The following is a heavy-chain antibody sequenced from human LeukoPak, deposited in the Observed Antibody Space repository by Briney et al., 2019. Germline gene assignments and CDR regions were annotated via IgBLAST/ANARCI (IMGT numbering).Heavy chain of an antibody. CDR3: ARGPSSSWYAEYFQH. D-gene: IGHD6-13*01. J-gene: IGHJ1*01. Sequence: ASVKVSCKASGYTFTSYGISWVRQASGQGLEWMGWISAYNGNTNYAQKLQGRVTMTTDTSTSTAYMELRSLRSDDTAVYYCARGPSSSWYAEYFQHWGQGTLVTVSS. V-gene: IGHV1-18*01. CDR2: ISAYNGNT. CDR1: GYTFTSYG.